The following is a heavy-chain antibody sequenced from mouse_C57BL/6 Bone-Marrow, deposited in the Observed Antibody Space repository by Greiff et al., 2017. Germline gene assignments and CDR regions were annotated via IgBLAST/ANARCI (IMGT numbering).Heavy chain of an antibody. CDR2: IYPRSGNT. CDR1: GYTFTSYG. CDR3: ARNYYGSRYFDV. Sequence: VQLQQSGAELARPGASVKLSCKASGYTFTSYGISWVKQRTGQGLEWIGEIYPRSGNTYYNEKFKGKATLTADKSSSTAYMELRSLTSEDSAVYFCARNYYGSRYFDVWGTGTTVTGSS. D-gene: IGHD1-1*01. J-gene: IGHJ1*03. V-gene: IGHV1-81*01.